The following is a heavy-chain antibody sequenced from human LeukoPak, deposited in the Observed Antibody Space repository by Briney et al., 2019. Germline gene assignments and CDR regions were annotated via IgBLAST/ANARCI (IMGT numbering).Heavy chain of an antibody. V-gene: IGHV1-69*13. CDR1: GGTFSSYA. CDR2: IIPIFGTA. J-gene: IGHJ4*02. CDR3: AGTYDSRNGYFDY. D-gene: IGHD3-22*01. Sequence: GASVKVSCKASGGTFSSYAIRWVRQAPGQGLEWMGGIIPIFGTANYAQKFQGRVTITADESTSTAYMELSSLRSEDTAVYYCAGTYDSRNGYFDYWGQGTLVTVSS.